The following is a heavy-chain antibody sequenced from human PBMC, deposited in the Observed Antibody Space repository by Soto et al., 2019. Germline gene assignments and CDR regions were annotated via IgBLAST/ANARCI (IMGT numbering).Heavy chain of an antibody. D-gene: IGHD5-12*01. CDR3: AKSPRGEMATD. J-gene: IGHJ4*02. CDR2: INTYNGMT. Sequence: QVQLVQSGGEVKKPGASVTVSCKASGYTFINYHITWVRQAPGQGLEWMAWINTYNGMTDYAQRFQGRVTMTRDISKSTAYMELRNLASDDTAVYFCAKSPRGEMATDWGQGTLVTVSS. V-gene: IGHV1-18*01. CDR1: GYTFINYH.